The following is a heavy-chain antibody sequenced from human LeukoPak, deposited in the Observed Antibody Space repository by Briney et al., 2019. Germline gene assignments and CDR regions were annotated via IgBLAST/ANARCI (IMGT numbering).Heavy chain of an antibody. CDR1: GFSFSGYA. D-gene: IGHD3-22*01. Sequence: GRSLSLSCTASGFSFSGYALHWVRQAPGKGLEWVTLISYDGINKNYADSVKGRFTISRDNPKNTLYLQMNSLRDEDTAVYYCARDRVPYENSHYYWAFDYWGQGTLVTVSS. CDR3: ARDRVPYENSHYYWAFDY. J-gene: IGHJ4*02. CDR2: ISYDGINK. V-gene: IGHV3-30-3*01.